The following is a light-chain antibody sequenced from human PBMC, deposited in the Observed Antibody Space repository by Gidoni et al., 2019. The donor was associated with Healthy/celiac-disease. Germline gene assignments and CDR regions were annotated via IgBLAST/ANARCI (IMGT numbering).Light chain of an antibody. Sequence: EIVMTQSPATLSVSPGERATLSCRASQSVSSNLAWYQQKPVQAPRLLIYGASTRATGIPARYSGSGSGTEFTLTISSLQSEYFAVYYCQQYNNWPPITFXQXTRLEIK. CDR3: QQYNNWPPIT. V-gene: IGKV3-15*01. CDR1: QSVSSN. CDR2: GAS. J-gene: IGKJ5*01.